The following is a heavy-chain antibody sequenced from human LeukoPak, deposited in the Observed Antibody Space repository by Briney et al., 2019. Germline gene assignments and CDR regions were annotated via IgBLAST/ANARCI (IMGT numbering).Heavy chain of an antibody. CDR1: GGSFSGYY. J-gene: IGHJ4*02. CDR3: ARDGSGGDYGFYYFDY. V-gene: IGHV4-34*01. D-gene: IGHD4-17*01. CDR2: VNHSGTT. Sequence: SETLSLTCAIYGGSFSGYYWSWIRQPPGKGLEWIGEVNHSGTTNYNPSLKSRVTISVDTSKNQFSLKLSSVTAADTAVYHCARDGSGGDYGFYYFDYWGQGTLVTVSS.